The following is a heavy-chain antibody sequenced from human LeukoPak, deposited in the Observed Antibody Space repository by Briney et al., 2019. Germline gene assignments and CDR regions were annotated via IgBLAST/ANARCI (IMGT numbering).Heavy chain of an antibody. CDR3: AKDRGLNYYDSSGSFDY. CDR2: IRYDGSNK. CDR1: GFSFDDYA. J-gene: IGHJ4*02. D-gene: IGHD3-22*01. V-gene: IGHV3-30*02. Sequence: GGSLRLSCAASGFSFDDYAMHWVRQAPGKGLEWVAFIRYDGSNKYYADSVKGRFTISRDNSKNTLYLQMNSLRAEDTAVYYCAKDRGLNYYDSSGSFDYWGQGTLVTVSS.